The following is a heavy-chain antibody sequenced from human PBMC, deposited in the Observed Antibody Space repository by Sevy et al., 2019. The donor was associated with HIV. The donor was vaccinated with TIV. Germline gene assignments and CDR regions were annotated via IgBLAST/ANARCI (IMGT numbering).Heavy chain of an antibody. CDR1: GFTLRSYE. V-gene: IGHV3-48*03. CDR2: FSTSGTTI. J-gene: IGHJ5*01. CDR3: ARGAGIVVVPAAIWFDS. D-gene: IGHD2-2*01. Sequence: GGSLRLSCAVSGFTLRSYEMNWVRQAPGKGLEWVSFFSTSGTTIYYADSVKGRFTISRDNAKNSLYLQMDSLRAEDTALYYCARGAGIVVVPAAIWFDSWGQGTLVTVSS.